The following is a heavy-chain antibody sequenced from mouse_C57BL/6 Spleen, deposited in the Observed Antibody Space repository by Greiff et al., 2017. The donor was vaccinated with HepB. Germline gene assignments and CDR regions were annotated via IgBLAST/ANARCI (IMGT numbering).Heavy chain of an antibody. V-gene: IGHV1-64*01. CDR2: IHPNSGST. D-gene: IGHD2-5*01. CDR1: GYTFTSYW. J-gene: IGHJ1*03. CDR3: GNSNRYWYFDV. Sequence: VQLQQPGAELVKPGASVKLSCKASGYTFTSYWMHWVKQRPGQGLEWIGMIHPNSGSTNYNEKFKSKATLTVDKSSSTAYMQLSSLTSEDSAVYYCGNSNRYWYFDVWGTGTTVTVSS.